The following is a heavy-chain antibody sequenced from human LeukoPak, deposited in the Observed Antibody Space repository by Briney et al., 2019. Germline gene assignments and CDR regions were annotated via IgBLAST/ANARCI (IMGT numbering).Heavy chain of an antibody. V-gene: IGHV1-8*01. D-gene: IGHD6-19*01. J-gene: IGHJ6*03. CDR3: ARSSQYSSGWYYYYMDV. CDR1: GYTFTSYD. CDR2: MNPNSGNT. Sequence: ASVTVSCKASGYTFTSYDINWVRQATGQGLEWMGWMNPNSGNTGYAQKFQGRVTMTRNTSISTAYMELSSLRSEDTAVYYCARSSQYSSGWYYYYMDVWGKGTTVTVSS.